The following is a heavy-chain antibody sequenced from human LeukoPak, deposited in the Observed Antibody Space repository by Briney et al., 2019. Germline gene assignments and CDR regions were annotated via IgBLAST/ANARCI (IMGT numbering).Heavy chain of an antibody. CDR3: ARHAYLGQSYGVDV. CDR2: IYYSGST. CDR1: GGSISSYY. J-gene: IGHJ6*02. D-gene: IGHD3-16*01. V-gene: IGHV4-59*04. Sequence: SETLSLTCTVSGGSISSYYWSWIRQPPGKGLEWIGYIYYSGSTYYNPSLKSRVTISVDTSKNQFSLKLSSVTAPDTAVYYCARHAYLGQSYGVDVWGQGTTVTVSS.